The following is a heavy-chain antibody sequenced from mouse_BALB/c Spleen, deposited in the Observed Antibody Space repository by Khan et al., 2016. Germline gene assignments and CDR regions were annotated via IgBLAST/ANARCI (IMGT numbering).Heavy chain of an antibody. CDR2: INPSSDYT. V-gene: IGHV1-4*01. CDR1: GYTFTSYT. CDR3: AREGWLLGYFDY. D-gene: IGHD2-3*01. Sequence: QVQLQQSGAELARPGASVKMSCKASGYTFTSYTMFWVKQRPGQGLEWIGYINPSSDYTDYNQKFKDKATLTADKSSSTAYMQLNSLTSEDSAVXYCAREGWLLGYFDYWGHGTTLTVSS. J-gene: IGHJ2*01.